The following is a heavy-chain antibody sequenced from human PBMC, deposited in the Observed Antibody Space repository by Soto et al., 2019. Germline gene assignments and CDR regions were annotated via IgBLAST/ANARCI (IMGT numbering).Heavy chain of an antibody. CDR2: SFSSGGT. Sequence: GGSLRLSCVASGFTFKSNSMSWVRQAPGKGLEWVAESFSSGGTQYADSVKGRFTISRDNSRNMVFLQMNGLRVEDTALYYCARDREPDGIWTFDSWGQGALVTVSS. V-gene: IGHV3-23*05. CDR1: GFTFKSNS. CDR3: ARDREPDGIWTFDS. J-gene: IGHJ4*02. D-gene: IGHD3-9*01.